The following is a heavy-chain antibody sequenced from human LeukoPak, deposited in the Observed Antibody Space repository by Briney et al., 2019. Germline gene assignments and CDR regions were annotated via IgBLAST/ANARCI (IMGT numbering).Heavy chain of an antibody. Sequence: SVKVSCKASGGTFSSYAISWVRQAPGQGLEWMGGIIPIFGTANHAQKFQGRVTITTDESTSTAYMELSSLRSEDTAVYYCGIPAAAHYYYYGMDVWGQGTTVTVSS. CDR1: GGTFSSYA. CDR2: IIPIFGTA. V-gene: IGHV1-69*05. CDR3: GIPAAAHYYYYGMDV. D-gene: IGHD2-2*01. J-gene: IGHJ6*02.